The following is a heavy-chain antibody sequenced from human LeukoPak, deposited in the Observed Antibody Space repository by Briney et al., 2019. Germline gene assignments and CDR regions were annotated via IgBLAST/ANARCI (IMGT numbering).Heavy chain of an antibody. CDR1: GFTFSSYW. D-gene: IGHD2-21*01. CDR2: IKQDGSSK. CDR3: ARDRRVGGWGGAFDM. V-gene: IGHV3-7*01. Sequence: GGSLRLSCAASGFTFSSYWMNWVRQAPGKGLQYVANIKQDGSSKYYVDSMEGRFTISRDNAKNSLYLQMNSLRAEDTAVYFCARDRRVGGWGGAFDMWGHGTHVTVSS. J-gene: IGHJ3*02.